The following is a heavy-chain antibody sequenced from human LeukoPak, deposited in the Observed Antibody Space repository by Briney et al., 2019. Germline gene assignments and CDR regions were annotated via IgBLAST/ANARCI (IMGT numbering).Heavy chain of an antibody. V-gene: IGHV3-11*01. J-gene: IGHJ4*02. Sequence: PGGSLRLSCAVSGFTFSDYCMSWLRQAPGKGLEWVSYISNSGSTIYYADSVKGRFTTSRDNAKNSLFLQMNSLRAEDTAVYFCARDRSYDPFPLDNWGQGTLVTVSS. CDR1: GFTFSDYC. D-gene: IGHD3-16*01. CDR2: ISNSGSTI. CDR3: ARDRSYDPFPLDN.